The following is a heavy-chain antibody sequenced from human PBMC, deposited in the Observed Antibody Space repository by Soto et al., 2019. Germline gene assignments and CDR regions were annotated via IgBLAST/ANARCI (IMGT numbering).Heavy chain of an antibody. D-gene: IGHD6-6*01. Sequence: GGSLRLSCAASGFTFSNAWLSWVRQAPGKGLEWVGRIKSKTDGGTTDYTEPVKGRFIISRDDSKNTLYLQMNSLKTEDTAVYYCTTGSTSTKNYWGQGALVTVSS. CDR1: GFTFSNAW. CDR3: TTGSTSTKNY. J-gene: IGHJ4*02. CDR2: IKSKTDGGTT. V-gene: IGHV3-15*01.